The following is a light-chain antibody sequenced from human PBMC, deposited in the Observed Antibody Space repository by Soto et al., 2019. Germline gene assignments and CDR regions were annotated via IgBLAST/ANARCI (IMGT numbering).Light chain of an antibody. CDR1: SSNIGSNY. Sequence: QSVLTQPPSASGTPGQRVTISCSGSSSNIGSNYVYWYQQLPGTAPKLLIYSNNQRPSGVPDRFSGSKSGTSASLAISGLRCEDEADYYCAAWDDSLSGLVFGGGTKLTVL. CDR3: AAWDDSLSGLV. J-gene: IGLJ2*01. V-gene: IGLV1-47*02. CDR2: SNN.